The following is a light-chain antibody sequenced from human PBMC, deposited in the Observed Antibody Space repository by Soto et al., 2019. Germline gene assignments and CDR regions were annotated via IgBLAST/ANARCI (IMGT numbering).Light chain of an antibody. CDR3: QSYDSSLSGSV. J-gene: IGLJ2*01. V-gene: IGLV1-40*01. Sequence: QSVLTQPPSVSGAPGQRVTISCTGSSSNIGAHYDVHWYQQLPGTAPKLLIYNNNNRPSGVPDRFSGSKSGTSASLAITGLQTEYEADYYCQSYDSSLSGSVFGGGTKLTVL. CDR2: NNN. CDR1: SSNIGAHYD.